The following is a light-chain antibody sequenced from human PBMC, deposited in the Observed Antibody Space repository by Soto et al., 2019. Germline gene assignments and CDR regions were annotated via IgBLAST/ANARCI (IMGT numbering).Light chain of an antibody. CDR3: QQYVSSPWT. V-gene: IGKV3-20*01. Sequence: EMVLTQSPGTLSLSPGERATLSCRASHIVSISFLAWFQQKPVQAPRLLIYGTSSRATDIPDRFSGSGSGTDFTLTINRLEPEDFAMYFCQQYVSSPWTFGQGTKVDIK. CDR2: GTS. J-gene: IGKJ1*01. CDR1: HIVSISF.